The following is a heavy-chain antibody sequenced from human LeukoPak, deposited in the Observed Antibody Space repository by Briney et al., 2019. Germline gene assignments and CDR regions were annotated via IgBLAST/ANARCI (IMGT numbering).Heavy chain of an antibody. J-gene: IGHJ4*02. CDR3: ARDYSGSSPYDY. CDR1: GFTVSSNY. D-gene: IGHD1-26*01. V-gene: IGHV3-66*01. Sequence: TGGSLRLSCAASGFTVSSNYMSWVRQAPGKGLEWVSVIYSGGSTYYADSAKGRFTISRDNSKNTLYLQMNSLRAEDTAVYYCARDYSGSSPYDYWGQGTLVTVSS. CDR2: IYSGGST.